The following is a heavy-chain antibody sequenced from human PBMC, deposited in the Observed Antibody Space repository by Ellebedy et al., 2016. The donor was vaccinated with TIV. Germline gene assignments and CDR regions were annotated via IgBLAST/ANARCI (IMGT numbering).Heavy chain of an antibody. Sequence: GGSLRLSXAASGFTFSSYAMSWVRQAPGKGLEWVSAISGSGGSTYYADSVKGRFTISRDNSKNTLYLQMNSLRAEDTAVYYCARVPGSFSLNWFDPWGQGTLVTVSS. CDR3: ARVPGSFSLNWFDP. CDR2: ISGSGGST. V-gene: IGHV3-23*01. J-gene: IGHJ5*02. D-gene: IGHD3-10*01. CDR1: GFTFSSYA.